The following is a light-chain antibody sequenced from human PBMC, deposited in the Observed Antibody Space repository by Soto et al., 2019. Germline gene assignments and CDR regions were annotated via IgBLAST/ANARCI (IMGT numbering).Light chain of an antibody. Sequence: QSVLTQPPSASGTPGKRITISCSGSSSDIESHTVNWYQQVPGKAPKLLINTNNQRPSGVPARFSGSKSGASASLAISGLQSEDEATYYCATWDDSRKGVFGTGTKVTVL. V-gene: IGLV1-44*01. CDR1: SSDIESHT. CDR2: TNN. J-gene: IGLJ1*01. CDR3: ATWDDSRKGV.